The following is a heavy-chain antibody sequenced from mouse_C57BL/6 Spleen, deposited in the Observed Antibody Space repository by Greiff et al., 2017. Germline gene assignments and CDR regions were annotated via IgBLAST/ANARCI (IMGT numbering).Heavy chain of an antibody. CDR2: ISDGGSYT. V-gene: IGHV5-4*01. D-gene: IGHD2-4*01. CDR1: GFTFSSYA. CDR3: ARDRGMITFDY. Sequence: EVMLVESGGGLVKPGGSLKLSCAASGFTFSSYAMSWVRQTPEKRLGWVATISDGGSYTYYPDNVKGRFTISRDNAKNNLYLQMSHLKSEDTAMYYCARDRGMITFDYWGQGTTLTVSS. J-gene: IGHJ2*01.